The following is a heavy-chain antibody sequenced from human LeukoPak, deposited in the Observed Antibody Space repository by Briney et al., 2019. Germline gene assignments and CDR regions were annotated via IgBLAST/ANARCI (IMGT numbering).Heavy chain of an antibody. J-gene: IGHJ4*02. CDR2: ISSSSSYI. V-gene: IGHV3-21*04. CDR3: ARGYCTNGVCYTGHYFDY. CDR1: GFTFSSYS. D-gene: IGHD2-8*01. Sequence: GGSLRLSCAASGFTFSSYSMNWVCQAPGKGLEWVSSISSSSSYIYYADSVKGRFTISRDNAKNSLYLQMNSLRAEDTAVYYCARGYCTNGVCYTGHYFDYWGQGTLVTVSS.